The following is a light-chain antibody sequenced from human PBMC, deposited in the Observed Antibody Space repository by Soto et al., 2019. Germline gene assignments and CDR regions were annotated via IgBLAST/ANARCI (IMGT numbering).Light chain of an antibody. CDR3: SSYTSSSTPYV. V-gene: IGLV2-14*01. Sequence: HSALTQPASVSGFPGQSITISCTGTSSDVGGYNYVSWYQQHPGKAPKLMIYDVSNRPSGVSNRFSGSKSGNTASLTISGLQAEDEADYYCSSYTSSSTPYVFGTGTKVTVL. CDR2: DVS. CDR1: SSDVGGYNY. J-gene: IGLJ1*01.